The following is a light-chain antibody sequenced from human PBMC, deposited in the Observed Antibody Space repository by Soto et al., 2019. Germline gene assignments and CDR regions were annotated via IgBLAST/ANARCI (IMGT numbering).Light chain of an antibody. CDR1: QSISRY. CDR3: QQSYSTPRT. V-gene: IGKV1-39*01. Sequence: DIQMTQSPSSLSASVGDRVTITCRASQSISRYLNWYQQKPGQAPKILIYAASSLQSGVPSRFSGGGSGSAFSLTISSLQPEDFATYYCQQSYSTPRTFVGGTKVEIK. J-gene: IGKJ4*01. CDR2: AAS.